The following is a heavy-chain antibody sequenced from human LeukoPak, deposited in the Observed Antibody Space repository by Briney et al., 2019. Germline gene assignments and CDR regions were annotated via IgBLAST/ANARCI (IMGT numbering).Heavy chain of an antibody. J-gene: IGHJ1*01. CDR2: ISYDGSNK. D-gene: IGHD4-17*01. CDR1: GFTFSSYG. CDR3: AKDSGDYGPGYFQH. Sequence: GGSLRLSCAASGFTFSSYGMHWVRQAPGKGLEWVAVISYDGSNKYYADSVKGRFTISRDNSKNTLYLQMNSLRAEDTAVYYCAKDSGDYGPGYFQHWGQGTLVTVSS. V-gene: IGHV3-30*18.